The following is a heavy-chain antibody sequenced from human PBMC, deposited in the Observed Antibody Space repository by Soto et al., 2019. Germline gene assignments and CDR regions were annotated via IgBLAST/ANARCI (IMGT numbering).Heavy chain of an antibody. CDR1: GFTFSTSW. Sequence: DVQLVESGGGLVQPGGSLRLSCAASGFTFSTSWMHWVRQVPGKGPVWVSRLNGDGSSTNSADYVQGRFTISRDNAKNTFYLQMNNLRAEDTAVYYCVRSETGYFRAWGQGTLVTVSS. CDR3: VRSETGYFRA. D-gene: IGHD3-9*01. J-gene: IGHJ5*02. V-gene: IGHV3-74*01. CDR2: LNGDGSST.